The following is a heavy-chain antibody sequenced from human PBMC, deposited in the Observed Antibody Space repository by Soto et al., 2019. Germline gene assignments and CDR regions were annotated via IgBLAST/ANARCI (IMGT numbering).Heavy chain of an antibody. J-gene: IGHJ6*02. CDR3: AKDTRRDRSSWCGEDYYYGIDV. V-gene: IGHV3-9*01. CDR2: ISWNSGSI. Sequence: GGSLRLSCAASGFTFDDYAMHWVRQAPGKGLEWVSGISWNSGSIGYADSVKGRFTISRDNAKNSLYLQMNSLRAEDTALYYCAKDTRRDRSSWCGEDYYYGIDVWGQGTTVTFSS. CDR1: GFTFDDYA. D-gene: IGHD6-13*01.